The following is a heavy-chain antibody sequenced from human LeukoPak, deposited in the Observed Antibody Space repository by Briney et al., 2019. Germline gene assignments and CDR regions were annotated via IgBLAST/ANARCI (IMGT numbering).Heavy chain of an antibody. CDR3: ARGEYSSSSRYYYMDV. CDR2: FDSSGST. Sequence: SETLSLTCTVSGGSFTSLSFDWGWIRQPPGKGLDWIGNFDSSGSTYYNPSLKSRVTISVDTSKDQFSLNMNSVTAADTAVYSCARGEYSSSSRYYYMDVWGKGTTVTVSS. J-gene: IGHJ6*03. CDR1: GGSFTSLSFD. D-gene: IGHD6-6*01. V-gene: IGHV4-39*01.